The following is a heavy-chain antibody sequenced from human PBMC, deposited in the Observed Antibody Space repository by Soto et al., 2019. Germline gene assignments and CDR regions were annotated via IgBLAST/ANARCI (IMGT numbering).Heavy chain of an antibody. J-gene: IGHJ4*03. CDR3: ARQMGGDYGEWVLDF. CDR1: GGFKVKFL. V-gene: IGHV4-59*01. CDR2: IYYSGST. D-gene: IGHD4-17*01. Sequence: ALSLTRDFSGGFKVKFLGLWGRRTPGKGLEWIGYIYYSGSTNYNPPLKSRVTISVDTSKNQFSLELSSVTAADTAVYYCARQMGGDYGEWVLDFWGQGTLGTGPS.